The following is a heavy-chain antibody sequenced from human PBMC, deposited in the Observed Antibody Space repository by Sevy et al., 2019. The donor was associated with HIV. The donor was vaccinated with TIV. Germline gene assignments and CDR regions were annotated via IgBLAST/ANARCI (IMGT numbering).Heavy chain of an antibody. CDR1: GGSISRSSYY. V-gene: IGHV4-39*01. CDR3: GAPPFFPDFGSDWFDP. Sequence: SETLSLTCTVSGGSISRSSYYWGWIRQTPGKGLEWIGSMDYTGSTYYNPSLKSRVTISVDASKNQFSLKLSSVTAADTAVYYCGAPPFFPDFGSDWFDPWGQGILVTVSS. D-gene: IGHD3-3*01. J-gene: IGHJ5*02. CDR2: MDYTGST.